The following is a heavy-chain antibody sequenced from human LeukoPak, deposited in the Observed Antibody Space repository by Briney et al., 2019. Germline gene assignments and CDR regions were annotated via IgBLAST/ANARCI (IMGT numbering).Heavy chain of an antibody. CDR3: AVRGVLSLMDV. CDR1: GYTFTSYD. CDR2: MNPNSGNT. Sequence: AASVKVSCKASGYTFTSYDINWVRQATGQGLEWMGWMNPNSGNTGYAQKFQGRATMTRNTSISTAYMELSSLRSEDTAVYYCAVRGVLSLMDVWGQGTTVTVSS. V-gene: IGHV1-8*01. J-gene: IGHJ6*02. D-gene: IGHD3-10*01.